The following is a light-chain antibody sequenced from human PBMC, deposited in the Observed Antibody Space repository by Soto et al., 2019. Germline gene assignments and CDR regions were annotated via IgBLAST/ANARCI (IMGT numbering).Light chain of an antibody. J-gene: IGLJ3*02. V-gene: IGLV2-14*01. Sequence: QSALSQPASVSGSPGQSITLSCTGNSSDVGASNYVSWYQHPPGKAPKHRIYEVTNRPSGVSNRCSGSKSGNTASLPISGLQAEDESDYDCISYTISSTLWVFGGATKLSV. CDR2: EVT. CDR3: ISYTISSTLWV. CDR1: SSDVGASNY.